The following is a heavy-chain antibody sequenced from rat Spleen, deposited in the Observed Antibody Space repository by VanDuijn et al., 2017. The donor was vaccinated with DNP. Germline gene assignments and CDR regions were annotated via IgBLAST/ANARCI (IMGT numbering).Heavy chain of an antibody. Sequence: EVQLVESGGGLVQPGRXXKLSCAXXXFTXXNYXXXWVXXXPTKXLAWVDTISYDGSSTYYRDSMRGRFTISRDNSKSTLDLKMYSLRSEDTATYYYARKRLPGDNGYFDYWGQGFMVTVSS. CDR3: ARKRLPGDNGYFDY. V-gene: IGHV5-29*01. J-gene: IGHJ2*01. CDR2: ISYDGSST. CDR1: XFTXXNYX. D-gene: IGHD1-4*01.